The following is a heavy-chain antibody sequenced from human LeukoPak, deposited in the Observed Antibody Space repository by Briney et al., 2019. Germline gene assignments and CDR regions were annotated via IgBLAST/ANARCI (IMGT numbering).Heavy chain of an antibody. Sequence: KPGGSLRLSCAASGFTFSSYSMNWVRQAPGKGLEWVSSISSSSSYIYYADSVKGRFTISRDNSKNTLYLQMNSLRAEDTAVYYCAKGRRQGSSSHPGFDYWGQGTLVTVSS. CDR3: AKGRRQGSSSHPGFDY. D-gene: IGHD6-13*01. V-gene: IGHV3-21*04. J-gene: IGHJ4*02. CDR2: ISSSSSYI. CDR1: GFTFSSYS.